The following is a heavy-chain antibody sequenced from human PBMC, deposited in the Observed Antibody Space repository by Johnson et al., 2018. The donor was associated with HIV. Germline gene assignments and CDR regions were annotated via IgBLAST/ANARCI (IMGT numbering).Heavy chain of an antibody. J-gene: IGHJ3*02. CDR2: ISSNGGST. Sequence: VQLVESGGGLVQPGGSLRLSCAASGFTFSSYAMHWVRQAPGKGLEYVSAISSNGGSTYYANSVKGRFTISRDNSKNTLYLQMGSLRAEDMAVYYCARARGTDAFYIWGQGTMVTVSS. V-gene: IGHV3-64*01. CDR1: GFTFSSYA. D-gene: IGHD3-10*01. CDR3: ARARGTDAFYI.